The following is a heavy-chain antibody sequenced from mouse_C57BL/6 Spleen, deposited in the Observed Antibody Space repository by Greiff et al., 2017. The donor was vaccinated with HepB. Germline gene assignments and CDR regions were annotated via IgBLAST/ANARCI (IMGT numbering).Heavy chain of an antibody. D-gene: IGHD1-1*01. J-gene: IGHJ4*01. V-gene: IGHV1-5*01. CDR1: GYTFTSYW. CDR2: IYPGNSDT. Sequence: VQLQQSGTVLARPGASVKMSCKTSGYTFTSYWMHWVKQRPGQGLEWIGAIYPGNSDTSYNQKFKGKAKLTAVTSASTAYMELSSLTNEDSAVYYCTRLITTVEYYAMDYWGQGTSVTVSS. CDR3: TRLITTVEYYAMDY.